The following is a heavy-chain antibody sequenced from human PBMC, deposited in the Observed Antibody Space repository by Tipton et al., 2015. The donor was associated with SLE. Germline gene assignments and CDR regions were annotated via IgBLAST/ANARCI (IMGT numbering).Heavy chain of an antibody. Sequence: TLSLTCTVSGVSINGGGYYWSWIRQHPGKGLEWIGHIYYSGNTHYNSSLKSRLTISVDTSKNQFSLKLTSVTPADTAVYYCARTTVTIRGNFDLWGRGILVTVSS. J-gene: IGHJ2*01. CDR2: IYYSGNT. CDR1: GVSINGGGYY. CDR3: ARTTVTIRGNFDL. D-gene: IGHD4-17*01. V-gene: IGHV4-31*03.